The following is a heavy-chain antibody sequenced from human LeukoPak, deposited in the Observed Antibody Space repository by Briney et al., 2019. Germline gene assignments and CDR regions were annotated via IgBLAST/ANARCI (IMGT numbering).Heavy chain of an antibody. Sequence: GGSLRLSCAASGFTFSDYDMHWVRQAPGKGLEWVAFMRYDGSNKYYADSVKGRFTISRDSSKNTLYLQMSSLRAEDTAVLYCAKDLGTPGYNFDYLGQGTLVTVSS. CDR3: AKDLGTPGYNFDY. CDR1: GFTFSDYD. V-gene: IGHV3-30*02. J-gene: IGHJ4*02. D-gene: IGHD5-24*01. CDR2: MRYDGSNK.